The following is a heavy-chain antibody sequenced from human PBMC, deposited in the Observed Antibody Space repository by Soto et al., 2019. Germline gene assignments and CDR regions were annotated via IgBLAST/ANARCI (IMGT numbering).Heavy chain of an antibody. CDR1: GYSFTNFH. CDR3: ARFRKFGVAVPAAALPLTLDAFDI. D-gene: IGHD2-2*01. J-gene: IGHJ3*02. CDR2: IDPSGGIT. V-gene: IGHV1-46*01. Sequence: ASVKVSFKASGYSFTNFHIHWVRQAPGQGLEWMGMIDPSGGITRDAQRLQGRITMTRDASTSTVYMELRSLTSEDTAVYYCARFRKFGVAVPAAALPLTLDAFDIWGQGTMVTVSS.